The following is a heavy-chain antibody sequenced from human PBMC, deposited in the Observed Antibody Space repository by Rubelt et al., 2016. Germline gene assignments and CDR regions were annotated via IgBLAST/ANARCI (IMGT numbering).Heavy chain of an antibody. D-gene: IGHD6-13*01. V-gene: IGHV1-18*01. Sequence: NYAQKLQGRVTMTTDTSTSTAYMELRSLRSDDTAVYYCARGNSSSSGDAFDIWGQGTMVTVSS. J-gene: IGHJ3*02. CDR3: ARGNSSSSGDAFDI.